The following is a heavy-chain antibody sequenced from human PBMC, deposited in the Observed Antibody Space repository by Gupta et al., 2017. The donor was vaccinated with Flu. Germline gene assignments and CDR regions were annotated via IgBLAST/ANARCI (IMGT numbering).Heavy chain of an antibody. Sequence: EVQLLESGGGSVQPGGSLRLSCAASGFTSNSYALNWVRQAPGKGLEWISVISWSGGRTHYADSVTGRFTISRDNSDNTLYLQMNSLKVEDTAVYFCVKGDWDVVVIPSAIHFDYWGRGTLVTVSS. CDR2: ISWSGGRT. V-gene: IGHV3-23*01. CDR1: GFTSNSYA. D-gene: IGHD2-2*02. J-gene: IGHJ4*02. CDR3: VKGDWDVVVIPSAIHFDY.